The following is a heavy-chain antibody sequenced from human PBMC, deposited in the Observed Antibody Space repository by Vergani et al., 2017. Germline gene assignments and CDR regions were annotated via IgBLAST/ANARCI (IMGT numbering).Heavy chain of an antibody. CDR3: AREEFYDYVWGSYLWNDAFDI. CDR1: GGTFSSYT. V-gene: IGHV1-69*08. CDR2: IIPILGIA. J-gene: IGHJ3*02. D-gene: IGHD3-16*02. Sequence: QVQLVQSGAEVKKPGSSVKVSCKASGGTFSSYTISWVRQAPGQGLEWMGRIIPILGIANYAQKFQGRVTITADKSTSTAYMELSSLRSEDTAVYYCAREEFYDYVWGSYLWNDAFDIWGQGTMVTVSS.